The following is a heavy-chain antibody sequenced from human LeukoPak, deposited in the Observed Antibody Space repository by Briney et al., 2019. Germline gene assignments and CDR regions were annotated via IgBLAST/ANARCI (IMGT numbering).Heavy chain of an antibody. V-gene: IGHV4-34*01. D-gene: IGHD6-19*01. J-gene: IGHJ4*02. Sequence: GSLRLSCAASGFTFTSYSMNWVRQPPGKGLEWIGEINHSGSTNYNPSLKSRVTISVDTSKNQFSLKLSSVTAADTAVYYCAREAWWIAVAGPFDYWGQGILVTVSS. CDR2: INHSGST. CDR3: AREAWWIAVAGPFDY. CDR1: GFTFTSYS.